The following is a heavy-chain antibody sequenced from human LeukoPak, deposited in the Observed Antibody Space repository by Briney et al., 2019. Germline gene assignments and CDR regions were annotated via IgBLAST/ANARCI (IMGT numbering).Heavy chain of an antibody. Sequence: PSETLSLTCTFSGGSISSSSYYWGWIRQPPGKGLEWIGSINYSGSTYYNPSLKSRVTISVDTSKNQFSLKLSSVTAADTAVYYCARRPQSYIDVWGKGTTVTVSS. J-gene: IGHJ6*03. CDR1: GGSISSSSYY. CDR3: ARRPQSYIDV. V-gene: IGHV4-39*01. CDR2: INYSGST.